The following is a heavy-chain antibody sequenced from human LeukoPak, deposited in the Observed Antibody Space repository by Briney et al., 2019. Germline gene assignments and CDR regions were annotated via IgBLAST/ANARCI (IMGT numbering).Heavy chain of an antibody. CDR1: GFTFSSYG. CDR2: INGSGGST. V-gene: IGHV3-23*01. D-gene: IGHD3-10*01. CDR3: ESASGSYYSRPFDY. J-gene: IGHJ4*02. Sequence: PGGTLRLSCAASGFTFSSYGMIWVRQAPGKGLEWVSAINGSGGSTYYADSVKGRFTISRDNSKNTLYLQMNSLRSEDTAVYYCESASGSYYSRPFDYWGQGTLVTVSS.